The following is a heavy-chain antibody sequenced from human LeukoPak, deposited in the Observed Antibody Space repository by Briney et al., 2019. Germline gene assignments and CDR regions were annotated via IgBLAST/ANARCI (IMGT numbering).Heavy chain of an antibody. J-gene: IGHJ5*02. CDR1: GSTFSSYA. Sequence: GGSLRLSCAASGSTFSSYAMHWVRQAPGKGLEWVAVISYDGSNKYYADSVKGRFTISRDNSKNTLYLQMNSLRAEDTAVYYCARDCSSTSCYTWRWFDPWGQGTLVTVSS. V-gene: IGHV3-30*04. D-gene: IGHD2-2*02. CDR2: ISYDGSNK. CDR3: ARDCSSTSCYTWRWFDP.